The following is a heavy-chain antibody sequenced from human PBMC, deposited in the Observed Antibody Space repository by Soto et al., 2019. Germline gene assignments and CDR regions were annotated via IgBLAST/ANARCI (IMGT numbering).Heavy chain of an antibody. CDR1: GYTFTGYY. D-gene: IGHD2-21*02. Sequence: QVQLVQSGAEVKKPGASVKVSCKASGYTFTGYYMHWVRQAPGQGLEWMGWINPNSGGTNYAQKFQGWVTMTRDTPISKAYMELSRLRSDDTAVYYCARANCGGDCDSGVDYWGQGTLVTVPS. V-gene: IGHV1-2*04. CDR3: ARANCGGDCDSGVDY. J-gene: IGHJ4*02. CDR2: INPNSGGT.